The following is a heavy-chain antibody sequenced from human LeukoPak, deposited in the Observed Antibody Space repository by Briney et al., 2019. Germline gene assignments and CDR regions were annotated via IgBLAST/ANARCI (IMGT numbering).Heavy chain of an antibody. Sequence: GGSLRLSCAASGFTFSSYWMHWVRQAPGKGLVWASRINSDGSSTSYADSVKGRFTISRDNAKNTLYLQMNSLRAEDTAVYYCASEHQGYYYYGMDVWGQGTTVTVSS. CDR1: GFTFSSYW. CDR2: INSDGSST. CDR3: ASEHQGYYYYGMDV. V-gene: IGHV3-74*01. J-gene: IGHJ6*02.